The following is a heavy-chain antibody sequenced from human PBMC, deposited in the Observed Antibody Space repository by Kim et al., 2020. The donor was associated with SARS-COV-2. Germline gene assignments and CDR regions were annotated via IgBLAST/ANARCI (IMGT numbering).Heavy chain of an antibody. CDR2: MNPNSGNT. CDR1: GYTFTSYD. Sequence: ASVKVSCKASGYTFTSYDINWVRQATGQGLEWMGWMNPNSGNTGYAQKFQGRVTMTRNTSISTAYMELSSLRSEDTAVYYCARGPDMGYCSGGSCWYYYGMDVWGQGTTVTVSS. CDR3: ARGPDMGYCSGGSCWYYYGMDV. V-gene: IGHV1-8*01. D-gene: IGHD2-15*01. J-gene: IGHJ6*02.